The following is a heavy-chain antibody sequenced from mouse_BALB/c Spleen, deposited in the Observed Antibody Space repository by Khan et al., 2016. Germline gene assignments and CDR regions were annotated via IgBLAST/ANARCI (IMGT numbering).Heavy chain of an antibody. V-gene: IGHV1-15*01. D-gene: IGHD2-1*01. CDR2: IDPETGGT. Sequence: QVQLQQSGAELVRPGASVTLSCKASGYTFSDYEMHWVKQTPVHGLEWIGAIDPETGGTAYNQKFKGQATLTAGRSSSTAYMELRSLPSEDSAVYYCTRKGIFYGNYDFDSWGQGTTLTVSS. J-gene: IGHJ2*01. CDR1: GYTFSDYE. CDR3: TRKGIFYGNYDFDS.